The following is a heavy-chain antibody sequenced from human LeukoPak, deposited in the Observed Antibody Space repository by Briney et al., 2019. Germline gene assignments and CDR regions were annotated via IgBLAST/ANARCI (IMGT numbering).Heavy chain of an antibody. CDR2: IYSGGST. D-gene: IGHD6-19*01. CDR3: ARDESSGWSVY. J-gene: IGHJ4*02. CDR1: GFTFSSYA. Sequence: GGSLRLSCAASGFTFSSYAMSWVRQAPGKGLEWVSVIYSGGSTYYADSVKGRFTISRDNSKNTLYLQMNSLRAEDTAVYYCARDESSGWSVYWGQGTLVTVSS. V-gene: IGHV3-66*01.